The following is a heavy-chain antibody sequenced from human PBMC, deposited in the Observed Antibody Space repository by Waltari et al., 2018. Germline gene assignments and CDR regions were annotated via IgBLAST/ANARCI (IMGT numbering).Heavy chain of an antibody. CDR3: ANNEWGLPVS. Sequence: QVQLQESGTGLVKPSETLSLTCSVSGYSISRGYWWGWIRQPPGKGLEWIASIYYTSGYTQYTPSLRSRVTISSDTSKNQFSLRLTSVTAADTAVYYCANNEWGLPVSWGQGTLVTVSS. V-gene: IGHV4-38-2*01. CDR1: GYSISRGYW. D-gene: IGHD1-26*01. J-gene: IGHJ5*02. CDR2: IYYTSGYT.